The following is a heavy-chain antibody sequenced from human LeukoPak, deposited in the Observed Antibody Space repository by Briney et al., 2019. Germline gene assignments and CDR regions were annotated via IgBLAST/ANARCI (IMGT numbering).Heavy chain of an antibody. CDR3: ARDPWYCSGGSCYSLKNRYYFDY. Sequence: GASVNVSCKASGYTFTGYYMHWVRQAPGQGLEWMGWINPNSGGTNYAQKFQGRVTMTRDTSISTAYMELSRLRSDDTAVYYCARDPWYCSGGSCYSLKNRYYFDYWGQGTLVTVSS. V-gene: IGHV1-2*02. D-gene: IGHD2-15*01. CDR1: GYTFTGYY. J-gene: IGHJ4*02. CDR2: INPNSGGT.